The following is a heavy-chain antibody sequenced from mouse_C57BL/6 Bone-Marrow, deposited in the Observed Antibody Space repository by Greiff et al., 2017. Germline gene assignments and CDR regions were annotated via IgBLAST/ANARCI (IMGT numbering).Heavy chain of an antibody. CDR2: INPSNGGT. CDR3: QYGNYVHWYFDV. D-gene: IGHD2-1*01. CDR1: GYTFTSYW. J-gene: IGHJ1*03. V-gene: IGHV1-53*01. Sequence: QVQLKQPGTELVKPGASVKLSCKASGYTFTSYWMHWVKQRPGQGLEWIGNINPSNGGTNYHEKFKSKATLTGDKSSSTAYMQHSRQTSKDSADYYCQYGNYVHWYFDVWGTGTTVTVSS.